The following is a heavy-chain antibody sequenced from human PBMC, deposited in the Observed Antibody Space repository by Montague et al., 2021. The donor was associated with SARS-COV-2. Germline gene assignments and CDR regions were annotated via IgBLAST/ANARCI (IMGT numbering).Heavy chain of an antibody. CDR1: GGAISSSGYY. D-gene: IGHD6-19*01. V-gene: IGHV4-39*01. J-gene: IGHJ4*02. CDR2: IHYRGST. Sequence: SETLSLTCIVSGGAISSSGYYWAWVRQPPGKGLEWIGCIHYRGSTYYNPSLKGRVFISVYTSKNQLSLTLTSVTAADTAVYYCATQEDPSGWIPGPFDFWGQGTLVSVSS. CDR3: ATQEDPSGWIPGPFDF.